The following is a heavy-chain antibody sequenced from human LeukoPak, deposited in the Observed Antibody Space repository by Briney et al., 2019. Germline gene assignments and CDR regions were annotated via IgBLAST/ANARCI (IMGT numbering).Heavy chain of an antibody. CDR1: GFTFSSYA. CDR3: ARDDRAGGGATFAFDI. CDR2: ISYDGSNK. J-gene: IGHJ3*02. Sequence: GGSLRLSCAASGFTFSSYAMHWVRQAPGKGLEWVAVISYDGSNKYYADSVKGRFTISRDNSKNTLYLQMNSLRAEDTAVYYCARDDRAGGGATFAFDIWGQGTMVTVSS. D-gene: IGHD1-26*01. V-gene: IGHV3-30-3*01.